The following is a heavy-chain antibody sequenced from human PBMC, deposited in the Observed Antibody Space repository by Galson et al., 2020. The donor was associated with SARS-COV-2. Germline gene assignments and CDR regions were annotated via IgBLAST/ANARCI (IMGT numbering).Heavy chain of an antibody. CDR1: GGSISSGGYY. CDR2: IYYSGST. CDR3: ASQTTVTTFDY. D-gene: IGHD4-17*01. V-gene: IGHV4-31*03. J-gene: IGHJ4*02. Sequence: SETLSLTCTVSGGSISSGGYYWSWIRQHPGTGLEWIGYIYYSGSTYYNPSLKSRVTISVDTSKNQFSLKLSSVTAADTAVYYCASQTTVTTFDYWGQGTLVTVSS.